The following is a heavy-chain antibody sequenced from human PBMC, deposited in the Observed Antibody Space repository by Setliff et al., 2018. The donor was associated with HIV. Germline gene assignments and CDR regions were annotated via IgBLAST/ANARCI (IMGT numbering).Heavy chain of an antibody. V-gene: IGHV3-9*02. CDR1: GFSLATDGVG. CDR2: ISWNSVKI. D-gene: IGHD6-19*01. Sequence: LTLTCAFSGFSLATDGVGVGWIRQPPGKGLEWVSSISWNSVKIDYADFVKGRFTISRDNSKNTLYLQLNSLRAEDTAVYFCAKRISGWYYSDCWGQGTLVTVSS. CDR3: AKRISGWYYSDC. J-gene: IGHJ4*02.